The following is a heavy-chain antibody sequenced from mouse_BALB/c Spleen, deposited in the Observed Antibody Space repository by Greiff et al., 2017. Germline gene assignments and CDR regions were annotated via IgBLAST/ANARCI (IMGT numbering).Heavy chain of an antibody. CDR3: ARAGGIWYFDV. J-gene: IGHJ1*01. Sequence: VMLVESGPGLVAPSQSLSITCTVSGFSLTSYGVHWVRQPPGKGLEWLGVIWAGGSTNYNSALMSRLSISKDNSKSQVFLKMNSLQTDDTAMYYCARAGGIWYFDVWGAGTTVTVSS. V-gene: IGHV2-9*02. CDR2: IWAGGST. CDR1: GFSLTSYG.